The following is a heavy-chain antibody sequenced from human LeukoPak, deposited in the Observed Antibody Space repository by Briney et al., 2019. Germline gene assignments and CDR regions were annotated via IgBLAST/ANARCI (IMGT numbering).Heavy chain of an antibody. CDR1: GYTYSSQW. D-gene: IGHD3-3*01. CDR2: IKQDGSEK. Sequence: GGSLRLSCAASGYTYSSQWMSWVRQAPGKGLEWVANIKQDGSEKYYVDSVKGRFTISRDNAKNSLYLQMNSLRAEDTAVYYCARDQGDFWSGYGRDYWGQGTLVTVSS. CDR3: ARDQGDFWSGYGRDY. J-gene: IGHJ4*02. V-gene: IGHV3-7*01.